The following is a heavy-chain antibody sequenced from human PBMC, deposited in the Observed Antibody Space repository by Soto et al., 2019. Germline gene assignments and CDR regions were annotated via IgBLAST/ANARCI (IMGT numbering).Heavy chain of an antibody. Sequence: QVQLQQWGAGLLKPSETQSLTCAVYGGSFSGYYWSWIRQPPGKGLEWIGEINHSGSTNYNPSLKSRVTISLDTSKNQFSLKLNSVTAAATAMYYCAREEILVRPRADRLGLWFDPWGLGTLVTVSS. D-gene: IGHD2-2*01. CDR2: INHSGST. V-gene: IGHV4-34*01. CDR1: GGSFSGYY. J-gene: IGHJ5*02. CDR3: AREEILVRPRADRLGLWFDP.